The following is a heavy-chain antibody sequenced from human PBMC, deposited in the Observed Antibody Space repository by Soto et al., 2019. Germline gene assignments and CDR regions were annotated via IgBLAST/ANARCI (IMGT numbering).Heavy chain of an antibody. CDR1: GFTFSSYA. J-gene: IGHJ6*03. Sequence: SLRLSCAASGFTFSSYAMSWVRQAPGKGLEWVSAISGSGGSTYYADSVKGRFTISRDNSKNTLYLQMNSLRAEDTAVYYCARSAAMLGYYYYYMDVWGKGTTVTVSS. V-gene: IGHV3-23*01. CDR3: ARSAAMLGYYYYYMDV. D-gene: IGHD2-2*01. CDR2: ISGSGGST.